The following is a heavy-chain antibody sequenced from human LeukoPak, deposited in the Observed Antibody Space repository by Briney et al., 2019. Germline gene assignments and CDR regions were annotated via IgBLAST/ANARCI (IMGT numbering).Heavy chain of an antibody. CDR3: ARVHCAYCDRTSSSWFDL. J-gene: IGHJ5*02. V-gene: IGHV1-2*02. D-gene: IGHD2-2*01. Sequence: ASVMVSCKASGYTFTGYYIHWVRQAPGQGLEWMGWVNPNSGGTNYAQKFRGRVTMTRDTSITTAYMDLSRLRSDDTAVYYCARVHCAYCDRTSSSWFDLWGQGTLVTVSS. CDR1: GYTFTGYY. CDR2: VNPNSGGT.